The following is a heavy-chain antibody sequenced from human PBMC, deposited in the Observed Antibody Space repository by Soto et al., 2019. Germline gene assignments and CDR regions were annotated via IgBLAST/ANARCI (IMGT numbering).Heavy chain of an antibody. Sequence: QVQLQESGPGLVKPSQTLSLTCTVSGGSISSGTYYWSWIRQHPGKGLEWIGYIYYRGSTYYNPSLKSRVTISVDTSKNQFPLKLSSVTAADTAVYYCASAIKYDFWSGVYYFDYWGQGTLVTVSS. CDR1: GGSISSGTYY. J-gene: IGHJ4*02. CDR2: IYYRGST. CDR3: ASAIKYDFWSGVYYFDY. V-gene: IGHV4-31*03. D-gene: IGHD3-3*01.